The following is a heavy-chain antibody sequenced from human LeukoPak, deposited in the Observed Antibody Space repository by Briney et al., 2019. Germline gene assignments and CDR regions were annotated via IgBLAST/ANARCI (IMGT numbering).Heavy chain of an antibody. D-gene: IGHD5-18*01. J-gene: IGHJ4*02. Sequence: SETLSLTCAVYGGFSSGYYWSWIRQPPGKGLEWIGEINHSGSTNYNPSLKSRVTISVDMSKNQFSVKLSSVTAADTAVYYCARDVDTAMAFDYWGQGTLVTVSS. V-gene: IGHV4-34*01. CDR1: GGFSSGYY. CDR2: INHSGST. CDR3: ARDVDTAMAFDY.